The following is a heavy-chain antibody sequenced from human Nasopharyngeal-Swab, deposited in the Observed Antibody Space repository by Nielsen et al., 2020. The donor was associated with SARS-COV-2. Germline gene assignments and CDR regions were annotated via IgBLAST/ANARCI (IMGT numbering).Heavy chain of an antibody. CDR3: ARDLGGFGGY. D-gene: IGHD4-23*01. V-gene: IGHV3-74*01. CDR2: IHGDGTST. J-gene: IGHJ4*02. CDR1: GFTFRNYW. Sequence: GESLKISCEASGFTFRNYWMHWVRQAPGKGLVWVSRIHGDGTSTSYGDSVKDRFTISRDNAKNTLFLQMHSLRAEDTAVYYCARDLGGFGGYWGQGTLATVSS.